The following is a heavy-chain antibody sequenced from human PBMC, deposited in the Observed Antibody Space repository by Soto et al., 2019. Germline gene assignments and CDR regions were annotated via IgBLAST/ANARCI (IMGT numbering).Heavy chain of an antibody. CDR1: GYTFTGYY. D-gene: IGHD5-18*01. V-gene: IGHV1-2*04. CDR2: INPNSGGT. CDR3: ARGSMVTSRSLVDY. Sequence: QVQLVQSGAEVKKPGASVKVSCKASGYTFTGYYMHWVRQAPGQGLEWMGWINPNSGGTNYAQKFQGWVTMNRDTSISTAYMELSRLRSDAPAVYYCARGSMVTSRSLVDYWGQGTLVTVSS. J-gene: IGHJ4*02.